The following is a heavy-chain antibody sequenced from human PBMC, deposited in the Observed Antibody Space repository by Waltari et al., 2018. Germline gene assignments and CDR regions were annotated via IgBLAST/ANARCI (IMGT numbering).Heavy chain of an antibody. CDR1: GFNVSTYY. CDR3: ARDYQYANDC. J-gene: IGHJ4*02. V-gene: IGHV3-66*01. CDR2: IYTCGSA. Sequence: DVQLVESGGRLVQPGGSLSLSCAASGFNVSTYYINWVRQSPGKGLEWVSVIYTCGSAYHADSVKGRFTVSRDISKNTLYLHMDSLRADDTAVYYCARDYQYANDCWGQGTLVNVSS.